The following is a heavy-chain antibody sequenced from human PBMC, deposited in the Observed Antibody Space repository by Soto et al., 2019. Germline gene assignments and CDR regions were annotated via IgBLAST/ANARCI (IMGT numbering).Heavy chain of an antibody. J-gene: IGHJ4*02. D-gene: IGHD3-22*01. CDR1: GYTLTELS. CDR3: ATTVNYYDSSGYYLGFDY. V-gene: IGHV1-24*01. CDR2: FDPEDGET. Sequence: GASVKVSCKVSGYTLTELSMHWVRQAPGKGLEWMGGFDPEDGETIYAQKFQGRVTMTEDTSTDTAYMELSSLRSEDTAVYYCATTVNYYDSSGYYLGFDYWGQGTLVTVSS.